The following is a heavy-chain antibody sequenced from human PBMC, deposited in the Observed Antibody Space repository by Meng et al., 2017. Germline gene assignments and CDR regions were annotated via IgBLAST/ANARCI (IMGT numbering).Heavy chain of an antibody. D-gene: IGHD5-18*01. CDR3: ASLSDTFYYHYGMDV. J-gene: IGHJ6*02. V-gene: IGHV1-3*01. CDR1: GYTFTSYA. Sequence: ASVKVSCKASGYTFTSYAMHWVRQAPGQRLEWMGWINAGNGNTKYSQKFQGRVTITRDTSASTAYMELSSLRSEDTAVYYCASLSDTFYYHYGMDVWGQGTTVTVSS. CDR2: INAGNGNT.